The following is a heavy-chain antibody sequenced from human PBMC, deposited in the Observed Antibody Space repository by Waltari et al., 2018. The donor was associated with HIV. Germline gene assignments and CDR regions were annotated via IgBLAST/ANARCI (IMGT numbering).Heavy chain of an antibody. CDR3: ARGPRLVPGYFDL. Sequence: EVHLVESGGGLVQPGGSLRLSCAASAFTFRRHWIPSVRQAPGKGLEWVANIKQDGSEKYYVDSVRGRFTISRDNAKNSLYLQMNTLRAEDTAVYYCARGPRLVPGYFDLWGRGTLVTVSS. D-gene: IGHD6-19*01. V-gene: IGHV3-7*01. CDR1: AFTFRRHW. CDR2: IKQDGSEK. J-gene: IGHJ2*01.